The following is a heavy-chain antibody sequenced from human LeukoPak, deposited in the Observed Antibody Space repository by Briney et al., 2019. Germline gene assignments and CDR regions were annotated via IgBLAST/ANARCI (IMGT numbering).Heavy chain of an antibody. V-gene: IGHV1-18*01. Sequence: ASVKVSCKASGGTFSSYAISWVRQAPGQGLEWMGWISAYNGNTNYAQKLQGRVTMTTDTSTSTAYMELRSLRSDDTAVYYCARDRQQLVGWFDPWGQGTLVTVSS. J-gene: IGHJ5*02. CDR1: GGTFSSYA. D-gene: IGHD6-13*01. CDR3: ARDRQQLVGWFDP. CDR2: ISAYNGNT.